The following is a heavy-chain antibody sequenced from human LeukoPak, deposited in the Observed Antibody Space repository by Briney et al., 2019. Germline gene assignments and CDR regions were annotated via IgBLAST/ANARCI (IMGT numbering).Heavy chain of an antibody. D-gene: IGHD4-17*01. CDR2: IYSGGST. J-gene: IGHJ6*03. V-gene: IGHV3-53*01. CDR1: GFTVSSNY. Sequence: GGSLRLSCAASGFTVSSNYMSWVRQAPGKGLEWVSVIYSGGSTYYADSVKGRFTISRDNSKNTLYLQMNSLRAEDTAVYYCAREATVDYYYYYMDVWGKGTTVTASS. CDR3: AREATVDYYYYYMDV.